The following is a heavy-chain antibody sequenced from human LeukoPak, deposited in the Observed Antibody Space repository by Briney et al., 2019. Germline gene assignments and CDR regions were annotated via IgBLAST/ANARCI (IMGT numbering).Heavy chain of an antibody. CDR1: GFTFSNAW. CDR3: TTGTWIQLWLADY. Sequence: PGGSLRLSCAASGFTFSNAWMIWVRQAPGKGLEWVGHIKGKAEGGTTDYAAPVQGRFTISRDDSKNTLYLKMNSLKTEDTAVYYCTTGTWIQLWLADYWGQGTLVTVSS. D-gene: IGHD5-18*01. V-gene: IGHV3-15*01. CDR2: IKGKAEGGTT. J-gene: IGHJ4*02.